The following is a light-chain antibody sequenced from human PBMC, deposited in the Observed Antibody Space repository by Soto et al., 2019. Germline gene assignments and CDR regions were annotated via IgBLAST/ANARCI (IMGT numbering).Light chain of an antibody. Sequence: EIEMTQSPATLSVSPGERVTLSCRASQSVSSDLAWYQQKPGQAPRLLIYGASTRASGIPDRFSGSGFGTVFTLTISRLQSEDFAVYYCQQYGSSPRAFGGGTKVEI. J-gene: IGKJ4*01. V-gene: IGKV3-15*01. CDR2: GAS. CDR1: QSVSSD. CDR3: QQYGSSPRA.